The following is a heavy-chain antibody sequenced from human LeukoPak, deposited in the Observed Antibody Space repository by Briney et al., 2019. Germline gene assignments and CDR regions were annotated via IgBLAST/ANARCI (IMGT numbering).Heavy chain of an antibody. V-gene: IGHV4-34*01. CDR3: ARRNLLSGAFDI. CDR1: GGSISSYY. D-gene: IGHD2-2*01. J-gene: IGHJ3*02. Sequence: SETLSLTCIVSGGSISSYYWSWIRQPPGKGLEWIGEINHSGSTNYNPSLKSRVTISVDTSRNQFSLKLSSVTAADTAVYYCARRNLLSGAFDIWGQGTMVTVSS. CDR2: INHSGST.